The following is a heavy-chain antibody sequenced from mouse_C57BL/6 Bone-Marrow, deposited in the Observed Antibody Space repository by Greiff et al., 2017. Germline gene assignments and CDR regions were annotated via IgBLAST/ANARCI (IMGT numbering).Heavy chain of an antibody. J-gene: IGHJ4*01. V-gene: IGHV1-72*01. CDR2: IDPNSGGT. CDR3: ARFRRRVYYYAIDY. CDR1: GYTFTSYW. Sequence: VQLQQPGAELVKPGASVQLSCKASGYTFTSYWMHWVKQRPGRGLEWIGRIDPNSGGTKYNEKFKSKATLTVDKPSSTAYMQLSSLTAEDSAIYYGARFRRRVYYYAIDYWGQGTSVSVSS.